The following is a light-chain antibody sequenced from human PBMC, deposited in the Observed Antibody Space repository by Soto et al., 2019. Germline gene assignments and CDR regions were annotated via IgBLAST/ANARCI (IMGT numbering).Light chain of an antibody. Sequence: EIVMTQSPATLSVSPGERATLSCRASQSVSSNLAWYQQKPGQAPRLLIYGASTRATGIPARFSGSGSGTEFTLTISSLQSEDFAFYYCQQYNNWPPTFGQGTKVDIK. CDR2: GAS. CDR1: QSVSSN. CDR3: QQYNNWPPT. V-gene: IGKV3-15*01. J-gene: IGKJ1*01.